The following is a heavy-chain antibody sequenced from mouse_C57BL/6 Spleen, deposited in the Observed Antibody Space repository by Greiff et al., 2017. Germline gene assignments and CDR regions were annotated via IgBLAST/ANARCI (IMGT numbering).Heavy chain of an antibody. Sequence: VQLKESGPELVKPGASVKMSCKASGYTFTDYNMHWVKQSHGKSLEWIGYINPNNGGTSYNQKFKGKATLTVNKSSSTAYMELRSLTSEDSAVYYCARISPYYYGSSYVDYAMDYWGQGTSVTVSS. CDR3: ARISPYYYGSSYVDYAMDY. CDR1: GYTFTDYN. J-gene: IGHJ4*01. V-gene: IGHV1-22*01. D-gene: IGHD1-1*01. CDR2: INPNNGGT.